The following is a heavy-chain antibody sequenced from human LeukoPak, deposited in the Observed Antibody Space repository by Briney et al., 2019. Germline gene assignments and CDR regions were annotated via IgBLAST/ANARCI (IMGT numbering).Heavy chain of an antibody. CDR3: AKDLAYDSITYYSPFDY. V-gene: IGHV3-23*01. CDR2: IGGSGGST. CDR1: GFTFSSYA. Sequence: GGSLRLSCAASGFTFSSYAMSWVRQAPGKGLEWVSTIGGSGGSTFYADSVKGRLTISRDNSRNTLYLRMNSLRAEDTAVYYCAKDLAYDSITYYSPFDYWGQGTLVTVSS. J-gene: IGHJ4*02. D-gene: IGHD3-22*01.